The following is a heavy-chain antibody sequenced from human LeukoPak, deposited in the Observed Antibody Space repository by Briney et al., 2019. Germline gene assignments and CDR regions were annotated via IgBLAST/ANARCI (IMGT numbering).Heavy chain of an antibody. D-gene: IGHD3-10*02. J-gene: IGHJ4*02. CDR3: ANRPICLGSYFGYFDY. CDR1: GFTFSSYA. CDR2: ISSSGGST. V-gene: IGHV3-23*01. Sequence: GGSLRLSCAASGFTFSSYAMSWVRQAPGKGLEWVSAISSSGGSTYYADSVKGRFTISRDNSKKTLYLQMNSLRAEDTAVYYCANRPICLGSYFGYFDYWGQGTLVTVSS.